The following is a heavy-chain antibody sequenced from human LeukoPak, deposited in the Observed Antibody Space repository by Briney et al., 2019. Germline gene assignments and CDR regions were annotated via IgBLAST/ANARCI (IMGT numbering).Heavy chain of an antibody. D-gene: IGHD3-22*01. CDR2: IIPIFGTA. V-gene: IGHV1-69*01. CDR1: GGTFSSYA. CDR3: ARDREGYYDSSGYYTNFDY. J-gene: IGHJ4*02. Sequence: SVKVSCNASGGTFSSYAISWVRQAPGQGLELMGGIIPIFGTANYAQKFQGRVTITADESTSTAYMELSSLRSEDTAVYYCARDREGYYDSSGYYTNFDYWGQGTLVTVSS.